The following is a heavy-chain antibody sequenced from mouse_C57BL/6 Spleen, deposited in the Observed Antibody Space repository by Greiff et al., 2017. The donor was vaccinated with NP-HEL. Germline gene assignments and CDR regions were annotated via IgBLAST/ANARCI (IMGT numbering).Heavy chain of an antibody. CDR3: ARGGSRWEDFAY. D-gene: IGHD4-1*01. Sequence: DVKLQESGPGLVKPSQSLSLTCSVTGYSITSGYYWNWIRQFPGNKLEWMGYISYDGSNNYNPSLKNRISITRDTSKNQFFLKLNSVTTEDTATYYCARGGSRWEDFAYWGQGTLVTVSA. J-gene: IGHJ3*01. V-gene: IGHV3-6*01. CDR2: ISYDGSN. CDR1: GYSITSGYY.